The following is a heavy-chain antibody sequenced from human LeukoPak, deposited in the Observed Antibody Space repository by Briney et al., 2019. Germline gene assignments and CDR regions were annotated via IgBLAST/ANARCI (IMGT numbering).Heavy chain of an antibody. D-gene: IGHD3/OR15-3a*01. J-gene: IGHJ6*03. CDR1: GYTFTSYG. CDR3: ARDNRGTGSPYYYYYYYMDV. V-gene: IGHV1-18*01. CDR2: ISAYNGNT. Sequence: ASVKVSCKASGYTFTSYGISWVRQAPGQGLEWMGWISAYNGNTNYAQKLQGRVTMTTDTSTSTAYMELRSLRSDDTAVYYCARDNRGTGSPYYYYYYYMDVWGKGTTVTVSS.